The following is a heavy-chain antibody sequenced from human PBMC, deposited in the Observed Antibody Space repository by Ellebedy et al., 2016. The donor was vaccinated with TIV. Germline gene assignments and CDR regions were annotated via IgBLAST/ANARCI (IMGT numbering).Heavy chain of an antibody. V-gene: IGHV1-2*04. CDR2: INPQSGDT. D-gene: IGHD1-7*01. CDR3: ARGTGTRLYYYYGMDV. CDR1: GYTFSDYY. Sequence: ASVKVSCKASGYTFSDYYLHWVRQAPGQGLEWLGWINPQSGDTSYAQKFQGWVTMTRDTSISTAYMELSRLRSDDTAVYYCARGTGTRLYYYYGMDVWGQGTTVTVSS. J-gene: IGHJ6*02.